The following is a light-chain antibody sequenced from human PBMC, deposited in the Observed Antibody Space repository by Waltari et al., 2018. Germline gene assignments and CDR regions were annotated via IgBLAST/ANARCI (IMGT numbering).Light chain of an antibody. CDR1: QSVSRT. J-gene: IGKJ1*01. Sequence: EIVLTQSPGTLSLSQGERATLSCRASQSVSRTLAWYQQKPGPAPRLLIYGASTRATGIPERFSGGGSGTDFSLTISRLEPEDFAVYYCQHYVRLPATFGQGTKVEIK. V-gene: IGKV3-20*01. CDR3: QHYVRLPAT. CDR2: GAS.